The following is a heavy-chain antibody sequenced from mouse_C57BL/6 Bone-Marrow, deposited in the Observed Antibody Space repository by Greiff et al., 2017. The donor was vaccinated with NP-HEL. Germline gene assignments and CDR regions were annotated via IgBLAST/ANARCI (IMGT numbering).Heavy chain of an antibody. J-gene: IGHJ4*01. D-gene: IGHD2-2*01. Sequence: VKLMESGPGLVQPSQSLSITCTVSGFSLTSYGVHWVRQSPGKGLEWLGVIWSGGSTDYNAAFISRLSISKDNSKRQVFFKMIILHADDTAIYYCARKMVTTWDYAMDYWGQGTSVTVSS. V-gene: IGHV2-2*01. CDR1: GFSLTSYG. CDR2: IWSGGST. CDR3: ARKMVTTWDYAMDY.